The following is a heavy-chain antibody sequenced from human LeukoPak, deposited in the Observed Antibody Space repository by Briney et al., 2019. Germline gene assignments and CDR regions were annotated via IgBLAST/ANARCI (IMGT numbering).Heavy chain of an antibody. D-gene: IGHD2-8*01. CDR1: GFTFSRYE. Sequence: PGCALTLFSPACGFTFSRYEMNWVSRAPGAVLELISYISCSGSIIHYGDAVNGRVTICRDNAKHSLYLQMNSLRAEDTAVYYCARVLYCTNGVCYMEYYYYYGRDVWGQGTTATVTS. V-gene: IGHV3-48*03. CDR2: ISCSGSII. CDR3: ARVLYCTNGVCYMEYYYYYGRDV. J-gene: IGHJ6*02.